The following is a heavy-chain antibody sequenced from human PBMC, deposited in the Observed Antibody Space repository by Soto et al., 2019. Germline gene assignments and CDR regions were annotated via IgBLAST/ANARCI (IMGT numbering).Heavy chain of an antibody. CDR2: ISPSNGNT. D-gene: IGHD3-3*01. Sequence: QVQLVQSGPEVKKPGDSVKVSCKASGYAFRDYGISWVRQAPGQGLEYMGWISPSNGNTNYAPSFQDRVTMTTDTSTTTVFMDLVNLRSDDTAVYFCAREQFTFFGVVNADWGQGTLVTVSS. CDR1: GYAFRDYG. CDR3: AREQFTFFGVVNAD. J-gene: IGHJ1*01. V-gene: IGHV1-18*01.